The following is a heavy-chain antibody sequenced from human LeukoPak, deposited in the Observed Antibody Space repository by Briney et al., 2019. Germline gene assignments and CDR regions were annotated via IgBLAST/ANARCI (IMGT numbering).Heavy chain of an antibody. CDR1: GFTFSSYG. J-gene: IGHJ3*02. CDR2: IWYGGSNK. CDR3: AKDTSSSGYYRAFDN. D-gene: IGHD3-22*01. Sequence: GGSLRLSCAASGFTFSSYGMHWVRQAPGKGLEWVAVIWYGGSNKYYADSVKGRFTISRDNSKNTLYLQMNSLRAEDTAVYYCAKDTSSSGYYRAFDNWGQGTMVTVSS. V-gene: IGHV3-30*02.